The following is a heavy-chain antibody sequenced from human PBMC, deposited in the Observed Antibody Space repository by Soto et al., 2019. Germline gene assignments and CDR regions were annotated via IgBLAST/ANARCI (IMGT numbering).Heavy chain of an antibody. Sequence: QVQLVESGGGVVQPGRSLRLSCAASGFTFSSYGMHWVRQAPGKGLEWVAVIWSDGSNKYYADSVKGRFTISRDNSKNTLYLQMNSLRAEDTAVYNCARAMAHYYDSSGYYSFGYWGQGTLVTVSS. V-gene: IGHV3-33*01. J-gene: IGHJ4*02. CDR2: IWSDGSNK. CDR3: ARAMAHYYDSSGYYSFGY. D-gene: IGHD3-22*01. CDR1: GFTFSSYG.